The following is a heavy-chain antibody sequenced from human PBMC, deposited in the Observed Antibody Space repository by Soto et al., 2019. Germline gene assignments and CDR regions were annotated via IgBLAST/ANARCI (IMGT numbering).Heavy chain of an antibody. J-gene: IGHJ6*02. CDR2: ISSSGSTI. CDR3: ARDQEAGSFFPYYYGMDV. Sequence: PVGSLRLSCATSGFTFSRYEMNWVRQAPGKGLEWVSYISSSGSTIYYADSVKGRFTISRDNAKNSLYLQMDSLRAEDTAVYYCARDQEAGSFFPYYYGMDVWGQGTTVTVSS. CDR1: GFTFSRYE. D-gene: IGHD6-13*01. V-gene: IGHV3-48*03.